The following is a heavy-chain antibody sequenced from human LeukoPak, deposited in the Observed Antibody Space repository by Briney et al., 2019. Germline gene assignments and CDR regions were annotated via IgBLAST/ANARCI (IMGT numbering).Heavy chain of an antibody. V-gene: IGHV4-39*07. Sequence: SETLSLTCTVSGGSISSSSYYWGWIRQPPGKGLEWIGEIYHSGSTNYNPSLKSRVTISVDKSKNQFSLKLSSVTAADTAVYYCASFRSIVGATHWGQGTLVTVSS. CDR1: GGSISSSSYY. J-gene: IGHJ4*02. CDR2: IYHSGST. CDR3: ASFRSIVGATH. D-gene: IGHD1-26*01.